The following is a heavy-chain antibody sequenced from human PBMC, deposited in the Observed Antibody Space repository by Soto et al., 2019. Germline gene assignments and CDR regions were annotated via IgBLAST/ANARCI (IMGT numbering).Heavy chain of an antibody. CDR1: GFTFGDYP. V-gene: IGHV3-49*05. D-gene: IGHD3-10*01. J-gene: IGHJ4*02. Sequence: EVQLVESGGGLVKPGQSLRLSCVVSGFTFGDYPMSWFRQAPGKGLEWVGFIKSKAYGGTAEYAPSVKGRFTISGDDSKSIVYLQMKSLKTEDTAVYYCTREFSGSGGWGQGTLVTVSS. CDR3: TREFSGSGG. CDR2: IKSKAYGGTA.